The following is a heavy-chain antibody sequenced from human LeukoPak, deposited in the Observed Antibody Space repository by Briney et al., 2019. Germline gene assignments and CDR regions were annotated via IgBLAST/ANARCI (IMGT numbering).Heavy chain of an antibody. D-gene: IGHD3-10*02. CDR3: ASAYTYVRLGDH. CDR1: GVIFSKYW. Sequence: PGGSLRLSCAVSGVIFSKYWMHWVRQAPGKGLVWVARTNLHGTAVDYADPVKGRFTISRDNSKNMLFLQMNSLRVEDTAVYYCASAYTYVRLGDHWGQGTLVTVSP. J-gene: IGHJ4*02. V-gene: IGHV3-74*01. CDR2: TNLHGTAV.